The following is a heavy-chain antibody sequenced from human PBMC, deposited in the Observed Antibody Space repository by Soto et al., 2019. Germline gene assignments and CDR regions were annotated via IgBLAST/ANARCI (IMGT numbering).Heavy chain of an antibody. CDR1: GYTFTSYA. CDR2: INAGNGNT. CDR3: ASPLPVATTLQAYYYGMDV. D-gene: IGHD5-12*01. V-gene: IGHV1-3*01. Sequence: ASVKVSCKASGYTFTSYAMHWVRQAPGQRLEWMGWINAGNGNTKYSQKFQGRVTITRDTSASTAYMELSSLRSEDTAVYYCASPLPVATTLQAYYYGMDVWGQGTTVTVSS. J-gene: IGHJ6*02.